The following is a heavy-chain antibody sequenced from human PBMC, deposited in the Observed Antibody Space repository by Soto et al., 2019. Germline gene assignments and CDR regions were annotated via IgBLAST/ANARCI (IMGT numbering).Heavy chain of an antibody. V-gene: IGHV3-23*01. D-gene: IGHD2-2*01. CDR2: ISGSGGST. Sequence: PGGSLRLSCAASGFTYSSYAMSWVRQAPGKGLEWVSAISGSGGSTYYADSVKGRFTISRDNSKNTLYLQMNSLRAEDTAVYYCAKDRPLGYQLPIIPDFYFDYWGQGTLVTVSS. CDR3: AKDRPLGYQLPIIPDFYFDY. J-gene: IGHJ4*02. CDR1: GFTYSSYA.